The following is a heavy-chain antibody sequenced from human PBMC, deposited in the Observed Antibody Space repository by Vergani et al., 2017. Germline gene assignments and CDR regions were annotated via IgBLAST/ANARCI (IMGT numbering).Heavy chain of an antibody. V-gene: IGHV1-69*01. CDR2: IIPIFGTA. CDR1: GGTFTTYS. Sequence: QVQLVQSGAEVKKPGSSVKVSCKASGGTFTTYSISWVRQSPGQGLEWMGGIIPIFGTAKYAQKFQGRVTITADGSSSTAYMELSSLRSEDTAVYYCARAWGTTPTDYDFDYWGQGTLVTVSS. D-gene: IGHD3-16*01. CDR3: ARAWGTTPTDYDFDY. J-gene: IGHJ4*02.